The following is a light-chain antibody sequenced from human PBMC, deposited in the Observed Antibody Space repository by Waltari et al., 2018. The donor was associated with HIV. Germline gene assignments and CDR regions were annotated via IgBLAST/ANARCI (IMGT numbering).Light chain of an antibody. Sequence: QSALTQPRSVSGSPGQSVTISCTGTSSDVGGYNYVSWYQQHPGKAPKLMIYDVSKRPSGVPDRFSGSKSGTSASLAIAGLQTEDEAVFYCQSFDSSLSNLVVFGGGTKVTVL. J-gene: IGLJ2*01. CDR1: SSDVGGYNY. V-gene: IGLV2-11*01. CDR2: DVS. CDR3: QSFDSSLSNLVV.